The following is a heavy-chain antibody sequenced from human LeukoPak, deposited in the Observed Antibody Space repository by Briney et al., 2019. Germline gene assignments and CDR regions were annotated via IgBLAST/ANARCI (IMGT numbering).Heavy chain of an antibody. J-gene: IGHJ6*03. Sequence: GGSLRLSCAASGFTFSSYWMHWVRQAPGKGLEWVSAISASGGTTYYADSVKGHFTISRDNSKNTLYLQMNSLSAEDTAVYYCAKNGDRGAYCSGGSCYPYYYYYMDVWGKGTTVTISS. CDR2: ISASGGTT. CDR3: AKNGDRGAYCSGGSCYPYYYYYMDV. D-gene: IGHD2-15*01. V-gene: IGHV3-23*01. CDR1: GFTFSSYW.